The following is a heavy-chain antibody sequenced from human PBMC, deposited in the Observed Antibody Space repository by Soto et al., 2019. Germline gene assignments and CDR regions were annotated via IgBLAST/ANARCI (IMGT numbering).Heavy chain of an antibody. D-gene: IGHD3-22*01. CDR2: ISYDGSNK. J-gene: IGHJ4*02. Sequence: PGGSLRLSCAASGFTFSSYAMHWVRQAPGKGLEWVAVISYDGSNKYYADSVKGRFTISRDNSKNTLYLQMNSLRAEDTAVYYCARDYGNYYYDSSGYHLFDYWGQGTLVTVSS. CDR1: GFTFSSYA. CDR3: ARDYGNYYYDSSGYHLFDY. V-gene: IGHV3-30-3*01.